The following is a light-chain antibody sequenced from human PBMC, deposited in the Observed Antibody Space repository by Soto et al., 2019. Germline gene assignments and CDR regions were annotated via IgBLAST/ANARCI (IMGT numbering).Light chain of an antibody. V-gene: IGLV2-14*03. J-gene: IGLJ1*01. Sequence: QSVLTQPASVSGSLGQSITISCTGTSSDVAAYNYVSWYQQHPGKAPKLMIYDVNNRPSGVSSRFSGSKSGNTASLTISGLQAEDEADYYCSSYTGSTTVVFGTGTKLTVL. CDR3: SSYTGSTTVV. CDR1: SSDVAAYNY. CDR2: DVN.